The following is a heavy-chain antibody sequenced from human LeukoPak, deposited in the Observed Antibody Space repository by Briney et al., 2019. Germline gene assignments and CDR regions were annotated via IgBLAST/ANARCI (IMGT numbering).Heavy chain of an antibody. CDR1: GFTFSSYA. CDR2: IYSGGST. J-gene: IGHJ4*02. D-gene: IGHD2-2*01. CDR3: ARDGRYCSSTSCRFDY. V-gene: IGHV3-66*01. Sequence: GGSLRLSCAASGFTFSSYAMSWVRQAPGKGLEWVSVIYSGGSTYYADSVKGRFTISRDNSKNTLYLQMNSLRAEDTAVYYCARDGRYCSSTSCRFDYWGQGTLVTVSS.